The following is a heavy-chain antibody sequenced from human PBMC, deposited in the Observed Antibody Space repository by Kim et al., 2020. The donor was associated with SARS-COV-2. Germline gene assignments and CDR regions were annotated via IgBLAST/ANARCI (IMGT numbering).Heavy chain of an antibody. CDR1: GFTVSSNY. V-gene: IGHV3-53*01. CDR3: ASLQEGSGSYNY. CDR2: IYSGGST. D-gene: IGHD1-26*01. Sequence: GGSLRLSCAASGFTVSSNYMSWVRQAPGKGLEWVSVIYSGGSTYYADSVKGRFTISRDNSKNTLYLQMNSLRAEDTAVYYCASLQEGSGSYNYWGQGTLVTVSS. J-gene: IGHJ4*02.